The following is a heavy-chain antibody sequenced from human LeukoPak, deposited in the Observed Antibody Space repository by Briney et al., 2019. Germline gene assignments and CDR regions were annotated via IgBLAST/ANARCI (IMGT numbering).Heavy chain of an antibody. Sequence: QPGGSLRLSCAASGFTFSSYEMNWVRQAPGKGLEWVSYISSSGTTIYYTDSVKGRFTISRDNSKNTLYLQMNSLRPEDTAVYYCARCTASCYANAFDVWGQGTLLTVSS. CDR1: GFTFSSYE. D-gene: IGHD2-2*01. CDR3: ARCTASCYANAFDV. V-gene: IGHV3-48*03. CDR2: ISSSGTTI. J-gene: IGHJ3*01.